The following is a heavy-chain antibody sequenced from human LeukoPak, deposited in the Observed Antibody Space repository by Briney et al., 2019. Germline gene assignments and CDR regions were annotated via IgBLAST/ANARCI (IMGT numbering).Heavy chain of an antibody. J-gene: IGHJ4*02. CDR2: IYYSGST. V-gene: IGHV4-61*05. CDR1: GGSISSSSYY. Sequence: PSETLSLTCTVSGGSISSSSYYWGWIRQPPGKGLEWLGYIYYSGSTNYNPSLKSRVTISVDTSKNLFSLNLTSVTAADTAVYYCTRGPAILGYCTGATCYLFDYYFDSWGQGILVTVSS. CDR3: TRGPAILGYCTGATCYLFDYYFDS. D-gene: IGHD2-8*02.